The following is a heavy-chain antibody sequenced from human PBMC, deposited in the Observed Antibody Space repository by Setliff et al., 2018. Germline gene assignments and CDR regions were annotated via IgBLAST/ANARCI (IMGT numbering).Heavy chain of an antibody. CDR1: GATFSSYA. CDR2: IIPIFGVA. CDR3: ARRIKKVVTHAFNI. Sequence: SVKVSCKASGATFSSYAISWVRQAPGQGLEWMGGIIPIFGVAINAQRFQGRVTITADESTSTAYLELRSLRSEDTAVYYCARRIKKVVTHAFNIWGQGTVVTVSS. J-gene: IGHJ3*02. D-gene: IGHD3-22*01. V-gene: IGHV1-69*13.